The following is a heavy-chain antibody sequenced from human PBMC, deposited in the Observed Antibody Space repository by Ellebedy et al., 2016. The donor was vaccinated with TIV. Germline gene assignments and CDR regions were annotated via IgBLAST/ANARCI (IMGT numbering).Heavy chain of an antibody. Sequence: GESLKISCAASGFTFSNFWMHWVRQAPGEGLIWVSHISHDGSIPTYADSVRGRFTISSDNAKNTLYLKMNRLRAEDTAVYYCAIYSNGAKDSWGQGTLVTVSS. J-gene: IGHJ4*02. CDR2: ISHDGSIP. CDR1: GFTFSNFW. D-gene: IGHD1-1*01. CDR3: AIYSNGAKDS. V-gene: IGHV3-74*03.